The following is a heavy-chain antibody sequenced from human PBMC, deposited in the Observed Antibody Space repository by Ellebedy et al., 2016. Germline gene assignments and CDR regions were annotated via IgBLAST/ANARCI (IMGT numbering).Heavy chain of an antibody. V-gene: IGHV1-18*04. CDR2: VNTFSGNT. CDR1: GYTFPTFS. CDR3: AKTSGWGYGEN. J-gene: IGHJ4*02. Sequence: ASVKVSCXASGYTFPTFSITWVRQVPGQGLEWMGFVNTFSGNTKFAQKFQGRVSMTTDSSTHTAYMDLRSLRPDDTAMYYCAKTSGWGYGENWGQGTLVTVSS. D-gene: IGHD3-10*01.